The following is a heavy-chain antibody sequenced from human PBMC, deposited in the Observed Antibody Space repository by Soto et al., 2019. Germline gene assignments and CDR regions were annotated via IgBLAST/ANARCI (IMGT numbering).Heavy chain of an antibody. Sequence: GGSLRLSCAASGFTFSSYAMHWVRQAPGKGLEWVAVISYDGSNKYYADSVKGRFTISRDNSKNTLYLQMNSLRAEDTAVYYCARGSYITMVRGVIITYYYHGMDVWGQGTTVTVSS. D-gene: IGHD3-10*01. CDR1: GFTFSSYA. CDR2: ISYDGSNK. CDR3: ARGSYITMVRGVIITYYYHGMDV. J-gene: IGHJ6*02. V-gene: IGHV3-30-3*01.